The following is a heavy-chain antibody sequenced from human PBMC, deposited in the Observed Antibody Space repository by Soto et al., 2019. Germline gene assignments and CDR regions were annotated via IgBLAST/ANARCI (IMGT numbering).Heavy chain of an antibody. CDR2: IYSGGST. V-gene: IGHV3-53*01. CDR1: GFTVSSNS. D-gene: IGHD5-18*01. Sequence: EVQLVESGGGLIQPGGSLRLSCAASGFTVSSNSMSWVRQAPGKGLEWVSVIYSGGSTYYADSVKGRFTISRDNSKNTLYLQMNSLRAEDTAVYYCARGSDTAMVTLYYGMDVWGQGTTVTVSS. J-gene: IGHJ6*02. CDR3: ARGSDTAMVTLYYGMDV.